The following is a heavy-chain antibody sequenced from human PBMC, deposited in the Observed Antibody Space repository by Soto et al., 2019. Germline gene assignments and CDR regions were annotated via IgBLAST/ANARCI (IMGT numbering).Heavy chain of an antibody. CDR3: ARDQLSSGLYVWFDP. J-gene: IGHJ5*02. Sequence: HVQLQESGPGLVKPSETLSLTCTVSGGSISTYYWSWIRQPPGKGLEWIGYIYYDGSTSYNPSLGRRVTISVDTSKNQFSLILSSVTSADTAVYYCARDQLSSGLYVWFDPWGQGTLVTVSS. CDR1: GGSISTYY. V-gene: IGHV4-59*01. D-gene: IGHD6-25*01. CDR2: IYYDGST.